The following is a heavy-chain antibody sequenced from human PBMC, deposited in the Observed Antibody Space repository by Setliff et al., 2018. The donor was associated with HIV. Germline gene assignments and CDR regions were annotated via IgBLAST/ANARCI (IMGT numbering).Heavy chain of an antibody. Sequence: SETLSLTCTVSGGSISSYYWSWIRQPPGKGLEWIGSIYYSGSTYYNPSLKSRLTISVDTSRNQFSLKLSSLTAADTAVYYCARDKGDYGADYWGQGALVTVSS. CDR3: ARDKGDYGADY. V-gene: IGHV4-39*02. CDR2: IYYSGST. CDR1: GGSISSYY. D-gene: IGHD4-17*01. J-gene: IGHJ4*02.